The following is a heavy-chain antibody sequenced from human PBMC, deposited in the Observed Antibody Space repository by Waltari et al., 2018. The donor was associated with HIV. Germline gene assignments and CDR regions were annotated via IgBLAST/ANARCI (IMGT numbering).Heavy chain of an antibody. V-gene: IGHV3-21*04. Sequence: LVQSGGGEVPEGGSLLTSCPGSGFDFSRFSLNWVRQTPRRGLEWVASLRRDTYEANYLASVRGRFTISRDNARSSAFLEMTGLRVEDTATYYCVRDDPGYVPIDYWGQGSQVIVS. CDR1: GFDFSRFS. CDR3: VRDDPGYVPIDY. CDR2: LRRDTYEA. J-gene: IGHJ4*02. D-gene: IGHD2-15*01.